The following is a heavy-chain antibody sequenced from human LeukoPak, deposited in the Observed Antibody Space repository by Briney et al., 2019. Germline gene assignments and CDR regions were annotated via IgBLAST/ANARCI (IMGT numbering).Heavy chain of an antibody. CDR2: IKQDGSEK. J-gene: IGHJ4*01. D-gene: IGHD6-19*01. Sequence: GGSLRLSCAASGFTFSSYWMSWVRQAPGKGLEWVANIKQDGSEKYYVDSVKGRFTISRDNAKNSLYLQMNSLRAEDTAVYYCAKGIYSSGWSYFDYWDHGTLVTVSS. CDR3: AKGIYSSGWSYFDY. V-gene: IGHV3-7*01. CDR1: GFTFSSYW.